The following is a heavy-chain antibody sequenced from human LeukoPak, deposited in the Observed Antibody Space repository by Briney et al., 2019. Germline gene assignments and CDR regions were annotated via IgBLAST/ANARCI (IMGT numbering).Heavy chain of an antibody. J-gene: IGHJ5*02. Sequence: GRSLRLSCAASGFTFDDYAMHWVRQAPGKGLEWVSGISWNSGSIGYADSVKGRFTISRDNAKNSLYLQMNSLRAEDTALYYRAKDISDFGSNWFDPWGQGTLVTVSS. CDR1: GFTFDDYA. CDR2: ISWNSGSI. CDR3: AKDISDFGSNWFDP. D-gene: IGHD3/OR15-3a*01. V-gene: IGHV3-9*01.